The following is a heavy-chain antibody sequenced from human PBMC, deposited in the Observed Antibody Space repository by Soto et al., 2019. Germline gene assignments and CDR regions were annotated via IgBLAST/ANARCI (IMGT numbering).Heavy chain of an antibody. CDR2: IYYRGNA. Sequence: PSETLSLTCSVSDDSINSDKYYWGWIRQLPGKGLEWIGSIYYRGNAYYNPSLQTRVTISLDKSKSQFSLKLNSVTAADSAVYFCARLEVLATLPYYFDFWGPGALVTVSS. J-gene: IGHJ4*02. CDR3: ARLEVLATLPYYFDF. V-gene: IGHV4-39*01. D-gene: IGHD2-8*02. CDR1: DDSINSDKYY.